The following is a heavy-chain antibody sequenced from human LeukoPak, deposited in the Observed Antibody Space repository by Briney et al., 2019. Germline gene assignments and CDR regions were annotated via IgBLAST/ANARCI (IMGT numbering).Heavy chain of an antibody. J-gene: IGHJ5*02. D-gene: IGHD3-10*01. CDR1: GGSISNTNW. Sequence: SETLSLTCGVSGGSISNTNWWTWVRQPPGKGLEWIGEIYHSGSTNYNPSLKSRVTISVDKSKNQFSLKLSSVTAADTAVYYCARTSRINMVLDPWGQGTLVTVSS. CDR2: IYHSGST. V-gene: IGHV4/OR15-8*01. CDR3: ARTSRINMVLDP.